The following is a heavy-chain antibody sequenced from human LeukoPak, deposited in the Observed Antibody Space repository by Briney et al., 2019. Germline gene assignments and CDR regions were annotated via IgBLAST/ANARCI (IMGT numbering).Heavy chain of an antibody. Sequence: GGSPRLSCAGSGFTFSDYYMSWIRQAPGKGLEWVSFISSSSYTSYADSVKGRFTISRDNAKNSLYLQMNSLRAEDTAVYYCARPYSSGWYGGFDLWGRGTLVTVSS. D-gene: IGHD6-19*01. J-gene: IGHJ2*01. V-gene: IGHV3-11*03. CDR3: ARPYSSGWYGGFDL. CDR1: GFTFSDYY. CDR2: ISSSSYT.